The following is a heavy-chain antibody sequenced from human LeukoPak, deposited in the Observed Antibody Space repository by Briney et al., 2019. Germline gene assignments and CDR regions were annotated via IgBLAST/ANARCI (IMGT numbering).Heavy chain of an antibody. Sequence: GGSLRLSCAASGFTFSRLWMHWVRQAPGKGLVWISRINSDGSGTNYADFVKGRFTISRDNAKNTVYLQINSLRDEDTAVYYCARICSSTDCLIPDWGQGTLVTVSS. D-gene: IGHD2-2*01. CDR2: INSDGSGT. CDR1: GFTFSRLW. V-gene: IGHV3-74*01. J-gene: IGHJ4*02. CDR3: ARICSSTDCLIPD.